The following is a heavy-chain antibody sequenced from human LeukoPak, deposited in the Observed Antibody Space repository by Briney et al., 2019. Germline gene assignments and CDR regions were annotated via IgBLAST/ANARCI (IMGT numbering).Heavy chain of an antibody. CDR1: GFTFSSYG. CDR3: AKEVEWLFLDY. J-gene: IGHJ4*02. D-gene: IGHD3-3*01. Sequence: AGGSLRLSCAASGFTFSSYGMHWVRQAPGKGLEWVAVISYDGSNKYYADSVKGRFTISRDNSKNTLYLQMNSLRAEDTAVYYCAKEVEWLFLDYWGQGTLVTVSS. CDR2: ISYDGSNK. V-gene: IGHV3-30*18.